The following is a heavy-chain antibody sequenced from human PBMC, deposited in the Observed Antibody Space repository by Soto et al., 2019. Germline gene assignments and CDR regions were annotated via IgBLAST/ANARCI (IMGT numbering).Heavy chain of an antibody. CDR2: INPNSGDT. D-gene: IGHD6-6*01. Sequence: GGSVEGSRKAPGYTLTRLHIHLVRQAPGQGLEWMGWINPNSGDTKYAQKFQGRVTMTRDTSTRTAYMEVSRLTSDDTAVYYCARSLSTIGGRPDSWGQGTLVTVSS. CDR3: ARSLSTIGGRPDS. V-gene: IGHV1-2*02. CDR1: GYTLTRLH. J-gene: IGHJ4*02.